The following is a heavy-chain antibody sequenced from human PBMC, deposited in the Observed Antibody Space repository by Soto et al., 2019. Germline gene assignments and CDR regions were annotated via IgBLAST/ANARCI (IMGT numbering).Heavy chain of an antibody. V-gene: IGHV4-34*01. CDR2: INHSGST. Sequence: SETLSLTCAFYGLSFSGYYWSWIRQPPGKGLEWIGEINHSGSTNYNPSLKSRVTISVDTSKNQFSLKLSSVTAADTAVYYCARGPLLSYWGQGTLVTVSS. J-gene: IGHJ4*02. CDR3: ARGPLLSY. CDR1: GLSFSGYY.